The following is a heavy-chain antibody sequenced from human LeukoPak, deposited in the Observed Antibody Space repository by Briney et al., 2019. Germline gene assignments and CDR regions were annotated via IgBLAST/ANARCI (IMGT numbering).Heavy chain of an antibody. D-gene: IGHD3-10*01. J-gene: IGHJ4*02. V-gene: IGHV5-51*01. CDR3: ARHHYYGSGSSTYYFDY. CDR2: IYPGDSDT. CDR1: GYSFTSYW. Sequence: GESLKISCKGSGYSFTSYWIGWARQMPGKGLEWMGIIYPGDSDTRYSPSFQGQVTISADKSISTAYLQWSSLKASDTAMYYCARHHYYGSGSSTYYFDYWGQGTLVTVSS.